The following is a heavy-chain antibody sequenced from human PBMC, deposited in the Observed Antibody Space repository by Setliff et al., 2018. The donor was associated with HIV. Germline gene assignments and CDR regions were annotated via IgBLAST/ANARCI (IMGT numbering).Heavy chain of an antibody. J-gene: IGHJ4*02. CDR3: ARAFSGYYFDY. V-gene: IGHV3-48*03. D-gene: IGHD3-3*01. Sequence: GGSLRLSCAASGFTFSSYAMSWVRQAPGKGLEWVSGISSSGGTIYYADSVKGRFTISRDNAKKSLYLQMNSLRADDTAVYYCARAFSGYYFDYWGQGTLVTVSS. CDR2: ISSSGGTI. CDR1: GFTFSSYA.